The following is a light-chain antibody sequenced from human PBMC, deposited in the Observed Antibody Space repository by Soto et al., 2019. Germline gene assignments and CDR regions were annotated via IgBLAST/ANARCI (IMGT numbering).Light chain of an antibody. Sequence: EVVLTQSPGTLSLSPGERATLSCRASQSVISTYLAWYQQKPGQAPRLLIYGASSRADGVPARFSGGGSGTDFTLTISGLEPDDCAIYYCQQYGPSQYTFGQGTKLEVK. J-gene: IGKJ2*01. CDR1: QSVISTY. V-gene: IGKV3-20*01. CDR3: QQYGPSQYT. CDR2: GAS.